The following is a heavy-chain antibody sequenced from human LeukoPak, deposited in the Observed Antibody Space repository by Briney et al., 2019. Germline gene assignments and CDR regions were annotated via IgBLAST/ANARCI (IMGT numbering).Heavy chain of an antibody. V-gene: IGHV3-23*01. CDR1: GFTFSSYA. CDR3: AKDATASPYFHWFDN. Sequence: PGGSLRLSCAASGFTFSSYAMNWVRQAPGKGLEWVAGISSGDRTFHAESVKGRFTISRDKSKDARDLQMNSLRAEDTAVYYCAKDATASPYFHWFDNWGQGTQVIVSS. D-gene: IGHD3-9*01. J-gene: IGHJ4*02. CDR2: ISSGDRT.